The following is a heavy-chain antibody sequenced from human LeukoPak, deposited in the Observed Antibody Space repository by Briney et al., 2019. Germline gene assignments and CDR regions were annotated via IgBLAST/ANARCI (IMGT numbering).Heavy chain of an antibody. CDR1: GFTFSSYW. CDR3: ARGRLPQSYEGFKY. D-gene: IGHD4-11*01. J-gene: IGHJ4*02. Sequence: GGSLRLSCAASGFTFSSYWMNWVRQAPGKGLEWVATINEDGSKDYYLDSVKGRFIISRDNAKKSLYLQTTSLRVEDTAMYYCARGRLPQSYEGFKYWGQGIPVTVSS. V-gene: IGHV3-7*01. CDR2: INEDGSKD.